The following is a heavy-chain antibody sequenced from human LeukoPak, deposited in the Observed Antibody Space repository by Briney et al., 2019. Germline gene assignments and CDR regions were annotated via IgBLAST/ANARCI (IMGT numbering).Heavy chain of an antibody. V-gene: IGHV3-30*18. CDR2: ILYVGSNT. CDR3: AKGDTSLREAFNI. Sequence: PGGALRLSCAASGFTFNTCAMHWVPHAPSKGLEWVSTILYVGSNTYYTDSVKGRFTLSRDNSKKTLYLQMNSLRAEDTALYYCAKGDTSLREAFNIWGQGTMVTVSS. CDR1: GFTFNTCA. D-gene: IGHD5-18*01. J-gene: IGHJ3*02.